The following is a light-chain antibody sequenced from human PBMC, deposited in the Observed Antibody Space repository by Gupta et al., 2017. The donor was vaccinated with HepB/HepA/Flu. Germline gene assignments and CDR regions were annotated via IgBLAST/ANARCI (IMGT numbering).Light chain of an antibody. CDR3: QQTNNFPLT. CDR1: HGISRW. V-gene: IGKV1-12*01. J-gene: IGKJ3*01. Sequence: DIQRTQTPSSLSASVGDRVTLTCRASHGISRWLAWYQQKPGTAPNLLFHSSSTLHTGVPSRCSSSGAGTDSPPTISSLQAEDFATYYCQQTNNFPLTFGPGTKVEIE. CDR2: SSS.